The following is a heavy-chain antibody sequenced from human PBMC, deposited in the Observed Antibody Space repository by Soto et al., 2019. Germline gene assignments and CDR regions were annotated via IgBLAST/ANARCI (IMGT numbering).Heavy chain of an antibody. J-gene: IGHJ6*02. D-gene: IGHD3-9*01. CDR1: GSSFTDHY. CDR3: AKERKQMRLGYYGIDV. CDR2: INPDIGGK. V-gene: IGHV1-2*02. Sequence: QVQLVQSGAEVKKPGASVRVSCKASGSSFTDHYMHWVRQATGQGLEWIGWINPDIGGKDYSQKFQGRVTMTSDTAIRTAYMVLSRLKSDDTAVYYCAKERKQMRLGYYGIDVWGQGTTVIVSS.